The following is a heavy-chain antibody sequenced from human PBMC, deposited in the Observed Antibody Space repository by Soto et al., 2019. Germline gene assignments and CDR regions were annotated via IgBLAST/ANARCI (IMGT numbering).Heavy chain of an antibody. CDR3: AKGRFAMAGDGMDV. Sequence: EVQLLESGGGLVQPGGSLRLSCAASGFSFSSYAMSWVRQAPGKGLEWVSAISGSGGSTYYADSVKGRFTISRDNSKNTLYLPMTSLRAEDTAVYYCAKGRFAMAGDGMDVWGQGTTVTVSS. J-gene: IGHJ6*02. D-gene: IGHD2-2*01. CDR1: GFSFSSYA. CDR2: ISGSGGST. V-gene: IGHV3-23*01.